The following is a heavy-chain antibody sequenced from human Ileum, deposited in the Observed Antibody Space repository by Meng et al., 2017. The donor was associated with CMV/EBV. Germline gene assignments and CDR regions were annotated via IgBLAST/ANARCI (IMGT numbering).Heavy chain of an antibody. CDR3: AREGDYGLDY. CDR2: ISYDGSKK. J-gene: IGHJ4*02. D-gene: IGHD4-17*01. V-gene: IGHV3-30*19. Sequence: GESLKISCAASGFTFRRNAMHWVRQAPGKGLEWVADISYDGSKKHYADSVKGRFTISRDNSKNTLYLQMNSLRAEDTAVHYCAREGDYGLDYWGQGTLVTVSS. CDR1: GFTFRRNA.